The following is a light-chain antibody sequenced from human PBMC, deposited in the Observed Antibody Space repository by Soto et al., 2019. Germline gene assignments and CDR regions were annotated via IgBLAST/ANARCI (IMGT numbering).Light chain of an antibody. Sequence: DIQLTQSPSFLSASVGDRVTITCRASQALSNYLAWYQQKPGKAPDLLIYSASTLQSGVPPRFSGSGSGTDFTLAISSLQPEDSATYYCLQDINYPWTFGQGTKVDIK. CDR2: SAS. J-gene: IGKJ1*01. CDR1: QALSNY. V-gene: IGKV1-9*01. CDR3: LQDINYPWT.